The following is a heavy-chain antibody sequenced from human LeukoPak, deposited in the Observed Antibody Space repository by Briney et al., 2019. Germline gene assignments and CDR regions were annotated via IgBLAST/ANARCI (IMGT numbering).Heavy chain of an antibody. CDR2: INPNSGGP. V-gene: IGHV1-2*02. CDR3: ARDPGSGYCYYYYMDV. Sequence: ASVKVSCKASGYTFTGYYMHWVRQAPGQGLEWMGWINPNSGGPQYAQKCQGRITMTRATSISTAYMELSRLRSDDTAVYSCARDPGSGYCYYYYMDVWGKGTTVTASS. D-gene: IGHD3-10*01. CDR1: GYTFTGYY. J-gene: IGHJ6*03.